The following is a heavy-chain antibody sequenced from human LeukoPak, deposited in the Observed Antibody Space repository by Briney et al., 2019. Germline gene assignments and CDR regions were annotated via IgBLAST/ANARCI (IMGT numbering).Heavy chain of an antibody. J-gene: IGHJ4*02. V-gene: IGHV4-34*01. CDR3: ARVPLGRWDGFWSGYYNKYYFDY. CDR1: GGSFSGYY. D-gene: IGHD3-3*01. Sequence: SETLSLTCAVYGGSFSGYYWSWIRQPPGKGLEWIGEINHSGSTNYNPSLKSRVTISVDTSKSQFSLKLSSVTAADTAVYYCARVPLGRWDGFWSGYYNKYYFDYWGQGTLVTVSS. CDR2: INHSGST.